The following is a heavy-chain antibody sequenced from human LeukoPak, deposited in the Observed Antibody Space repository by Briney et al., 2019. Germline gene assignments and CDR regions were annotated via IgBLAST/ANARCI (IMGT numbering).Heavy chain of an antibody. D-gene: IGHD5-12*01. CDR2: IYYSGST. V-gene: IGHV4-59*01. CDR3: ARGYSGYDYPLSHYYYYMDV. CDR1: GGSISSYY. J-gene: IGHJ6*03. Sequence: SETLSLTCTVSGGSISSYYWSWIRQPPGKGLEWIGYIYYSGSTNYNPSLKSRVTISVDTSKNQFSLKLSSVTAADTAVYYCARGYSGYDYPLSHYYYYMDVWGKGTTVTVSS.